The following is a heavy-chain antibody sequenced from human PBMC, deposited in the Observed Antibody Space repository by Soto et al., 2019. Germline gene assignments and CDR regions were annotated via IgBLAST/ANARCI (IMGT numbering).Heavy chain of an antibody. J-gene: IGHJ6*02. CDR3: AREPTYYYDSSGYYSPRDYYGMDV. CDR2: INPSGGST. CDR1: GYTFTSYY. D-gene: IGHD3-22*01. V-gene: IGHV1-46*01. Sequence: GASVKVSCKASGYTFTSYYMHWVRQAPGQGLEWMGIINPSGGSTSYAQKFQGRVTMTRDTSTSTVYMELSSLRSEDTAVYYCAREPTYYYDSSGYYSPRDYYGMDVWGQGTTVTVSS.